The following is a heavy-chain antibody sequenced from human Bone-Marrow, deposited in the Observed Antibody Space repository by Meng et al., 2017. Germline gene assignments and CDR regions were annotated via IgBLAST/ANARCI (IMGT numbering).Heavy chain of an antibody. CDR1: GFTFDDYA. Sequence: LTGAASGFTFDDYAMHWVRQAPGKGLEWVSGISWNSGSIGYADSVKGRFTISRDNAKNSLYLQMNSLRAEDMALYYCAKAPYGSGSYAYFNYWGQGPLVTVSS. V-gene: IGHV3-9*03. D-gene: IGHD3-10*01. CDR2: ISWNSGSI. CDR3: AKAPYGSGSYAYFNY. J-gene: IGHJ4*02.